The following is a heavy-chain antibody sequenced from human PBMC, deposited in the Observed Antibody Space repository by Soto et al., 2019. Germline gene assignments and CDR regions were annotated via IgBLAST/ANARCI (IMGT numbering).Heavy chain of an antibody. CDR1: GSTFTRYN. Sequence: QVQFVQSGAEVKKPGASVKVSCKTPGSTFTRYNIHWVRQAPGQRLEWMGWINVGNGNTRYSQKLQGRLTLTRDTPGNTAYPELNSLISEDTAVYFCATPQDYDGCLDSWGQGTLVTVSS. J-gene: IGHJ4*02. CDR2: INVGNGNT. CDR3: ATPQDYDGCLDS. V-gene: IGHV1-3*01. D-gene: IGHD3-22*01.